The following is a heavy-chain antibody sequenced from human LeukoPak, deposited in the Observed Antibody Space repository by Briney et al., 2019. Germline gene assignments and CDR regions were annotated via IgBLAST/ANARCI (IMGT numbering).Heavy chain of an antibody. CDR2: INHSGST. D-gene: IGHD3-22*01. V-gene: IGHV4-34*01. J-gene: IGHJ4*02. CDR1: GGSFSGYY. CDR3: ARLYYYDSSGYPPPFFDY. Sequence: SETLSLTCAVYGGSFSGYYWSWIRQPPGKGLEWIGEINHSGSTNYNPSLKSRVTISVDTSKNQFSLKLSSVTAADTAVYYCARLYYYDSSGYPPPFFDYWGQGTLVTVSS.